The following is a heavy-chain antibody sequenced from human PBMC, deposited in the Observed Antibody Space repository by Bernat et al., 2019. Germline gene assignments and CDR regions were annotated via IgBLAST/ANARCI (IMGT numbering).Heavy chain of an antibody. V-gene: IGHV3-74*01. Sequence: EVQLVESGGGLVQPGGSLRLSCAASGFTFSSYWMHWVRQAPGKGLVWVSRINSDGSSTSYADSVKGRFTISRDNAKNTLYLQMNSLRAEDTAVYYCARSYVASALLWFREVEAFDIWGQGTMVTVSA. CDR1: GFTFSSYW. J-gene: IGHJ3*02. CDR2: INSDGSST. CDR3: ARSYVASALLWFREVEAFDI. D-gene: IGHD3-10*01.